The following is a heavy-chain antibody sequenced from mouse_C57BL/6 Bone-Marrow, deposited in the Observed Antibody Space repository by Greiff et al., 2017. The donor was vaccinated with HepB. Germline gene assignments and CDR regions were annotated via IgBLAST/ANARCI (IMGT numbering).Heavy chain of an antibody. Sequence: VQLQQSGAELARPGASVKLSCKASGYTLTSYGISWVKQRTGQGLEWIGEIYPRSGNTYYNEKFKGKATLTADKSSSTAYMELRSLTSEDSAVYFCARCGFTVPFAYWGQGTLVTVSA. J-gene: IGHJ3*01. D-gene: IGHD1-1*01. CDR1: GYTLTSYG. CDR3: ARCGFTVPFAY. CDR2: IYPRSGNT. V-gene: IGHV1-81*01.